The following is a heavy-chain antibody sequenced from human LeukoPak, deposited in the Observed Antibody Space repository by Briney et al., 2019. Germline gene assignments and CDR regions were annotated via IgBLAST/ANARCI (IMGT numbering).Heavy chain of an antibody. CDR1: GGSISSSSYY. CDR2: IYYSGST. D-gene: IGHD1-14*01. CDR3: ARVRLRARYYMDV. V-gene: IGHV4-39*07. Sequence: SETLSLTCTVSGGSISSSSYYWGWIRQPPGKGLEWIGSIYYSGSTYYIPSLKSRVTISVDTSKNQFSLKLSSVTAADTAVYYCARVRLRARYYMDVWGKGTTVTISS. J-gene: IGHJ6*03.